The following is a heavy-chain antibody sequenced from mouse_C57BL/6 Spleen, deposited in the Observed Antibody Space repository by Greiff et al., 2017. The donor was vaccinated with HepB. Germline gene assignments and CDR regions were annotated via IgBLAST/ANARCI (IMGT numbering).Heavy chain of an antibody. CDR1: GYTFTDYY. Sequence: QVQLQQSGAELVRPGASVKLSCKASGYTFTDYYINWVKQWPGQGLEWIARIYPGSGNTYYNEKFKGKATLTAEKSSSTAYMQLSSLTSEDSAVYFCARGDYPAWFAYWGQGTLVTVSA. D-gene: IGHD2-4*01. CDR3: ARGDYPAWFAY. V-gene: IGHV1-76*01. CDR2: IYPGSGNT. J-gene: IGHJ3*01.